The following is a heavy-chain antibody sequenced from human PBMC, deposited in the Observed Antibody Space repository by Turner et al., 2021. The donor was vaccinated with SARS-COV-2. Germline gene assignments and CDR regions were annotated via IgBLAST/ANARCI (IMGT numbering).Heavy chain of an antibody. J-gene: IGHJ5*02. CDR1: GYTLTGYY. V-gene: IGHV1-2*02. D-gene: IGHD6-6*01. CDR3: AREGAPVSSSSRVWFDP. Sequence: QMQRVQSGAAVKMPGSAVKVSWKAAGYTLTGYYMHWVRQAPGQGLEWMRWINPDSGGTNDAQKFQGRFTMTRDTSISTAYMHLGRLRSDDTAVHYCAREGAPVSSSSRVWFDPWGHGTLVTVSS. CDR2: INPDSGGT.